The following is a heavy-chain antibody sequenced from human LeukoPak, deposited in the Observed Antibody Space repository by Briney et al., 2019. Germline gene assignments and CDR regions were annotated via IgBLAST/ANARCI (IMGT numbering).Heavy chain of an antibody. Sequence: GGSLRLSCAASVFTFSSYAMHWVRQAPGKGLEWVAVISYDGSNKYYADSVKGRLTISRDNSKNTLYLQMNSLRPEDTAVYYCARARWELHDAFDIWGQGTMITVSS. J-gene: IGHJ3*02. CDR1: VFTFSSYA. CDR2: ISYDGSNK. CDR3: ARARWELHDAFDI. V-gene: IGHV3-30-3*01. D-gene: IGHD1-26*01.